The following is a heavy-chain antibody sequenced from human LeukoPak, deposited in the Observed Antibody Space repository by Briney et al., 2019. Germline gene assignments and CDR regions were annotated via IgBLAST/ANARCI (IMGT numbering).Heavy chain of an antibody. Sequence: HTGGSLRLSCAASGFTFSSYAMSWVRQAPGKGLEWVSAISGSGGSTYYADSVKGRFTISRDNSKNTLYLQMNSVRAEDTAVYYCASDIVLMVYAIYTTDYWGQGTLVTVSS. D-gene: IGHD2-8*01. CDR2: ISGSGGST. CDR1: GFTFSSYA. CDR3: ASDIVLMVYAIYTTDY. V-gene: IGHV3-23*01. J-gene: IGHJ4*02.